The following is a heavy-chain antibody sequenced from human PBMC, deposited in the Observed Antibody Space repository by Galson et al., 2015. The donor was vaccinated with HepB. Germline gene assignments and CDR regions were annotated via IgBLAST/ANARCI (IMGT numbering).Heavy chain of an antibody. Sequence: SLRLSCAASGFTFSSYAMSWVRQAPGKGLEWVSAISGSGGSTYYADSVKGRFTISRDNSKNTLYLQMNSLRAEDTAVYYCAKSEYCSGGCGWFDPWGQGTLVTVSS. J-gene: IGHJ5*02. D-gene: IGHD2-15*01. CDR1: GFTFSSYA. CDR3: AKSEYCSGGCGWFDP. V-gene: IGHV3-23*01. CDR2: ISGSGGST.